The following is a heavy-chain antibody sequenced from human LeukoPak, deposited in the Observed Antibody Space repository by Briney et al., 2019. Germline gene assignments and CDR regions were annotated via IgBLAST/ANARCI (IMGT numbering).Heavy chain of an antibody. CDR2: INPNSGGT. V-gene: IGHV1-2*02. J-gene: IGHJ4*02. CDR1: GYTFTAYY. Sequence: ASVKVSCKASGYTFTAYYIHWVRQAPGQGLEWMGWINPNSGGTNYAQRFQGRVTMTRDTSISTVYMELSRLRSDDTAVYYCARLGHGDYGFDYWGQGTLVTVSS. D-gene: IGHD4-17*01. CDR3: ARLGHGDYGFDY.